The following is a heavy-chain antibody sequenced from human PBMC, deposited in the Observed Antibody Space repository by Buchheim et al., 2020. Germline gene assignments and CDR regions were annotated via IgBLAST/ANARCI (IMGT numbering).Heavy chain of an antibody. CDR1: GGTFSSYT. CDR2: IIPILGIA. V-gene: IGHV1-69*02. D-gene: IGHD3-22*01. Sequence: QVQLVQSGAEVKKPGSSVKVSCKASGGTFSSYTISWVRQAPGQGLEWMGRIIPILGIANYAQKFQGRVTITADKSTSTAYMELSSLRSEDTAVYYCARAVGYYDSSGYSHNWFDPWGQGTL. CDR3: ARAVGYYDSSGYSHNWFDP. J-gene: IGHJ5*02.